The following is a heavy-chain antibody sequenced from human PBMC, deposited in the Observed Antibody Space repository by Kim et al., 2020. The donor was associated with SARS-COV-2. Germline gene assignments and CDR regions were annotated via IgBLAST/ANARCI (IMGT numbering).Heavy chain of an antibody. Sequence: ASVKVSCKASGYTFTGYYMHWVRQAPGQGLEWMGRINPNSGGTNYAQKFQGRVTMTRDTSISTAYMKLSRLRSDDTAVYYCARDSSIFGVVITPLSYYYGMDVWGQGTTVTVSS. V-gene: IGHV1-2*06. D-gene: IGHD3-3*01. CDR1: GYTFTGYY. J-gene: IGHJ6*02. CDR3: ARDSSIFGVVITPLSYYYGMDV. CDR2: INPNSGGT.